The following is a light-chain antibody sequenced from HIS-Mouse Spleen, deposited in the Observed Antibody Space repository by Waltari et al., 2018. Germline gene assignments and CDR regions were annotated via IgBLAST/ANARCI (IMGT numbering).Light chain of an antibody. Sequence: DIQMTQSPSSLSASVGDRVTITCRASQSISSYLNWYQQKPGKAPKLLIYAASSLQSGVPSRVSGSGSGTDCTLTISSLQPEDFATYYCQQSYSTPRTFGQGTKVEIK. CDR1: QSISSY. CDR2: AAS. J-gene: IGKJ1*01. V-gene: IGKV1-39*01. CDR3: QQSYSTPRT.